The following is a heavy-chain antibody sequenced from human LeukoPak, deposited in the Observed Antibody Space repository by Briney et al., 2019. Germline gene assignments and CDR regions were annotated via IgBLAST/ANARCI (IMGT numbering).Heavy chain of an antibody. D-gene: IGHD6-13*01. J-gene: IGHJ4*02. Sequence: SETLSLTCAASGVSFRGYYWSWVRQPPGKGLEWIGEINHTGSTNYNPSIKSRVTISVDTSKNQFSLKLSSVTAADTAVYYCARGQAADYWGQGTLVTVSS. CDR3: ARGQAADY. CDR2: INHTGST. V-gene: IGHV4-34*01. CDR1: GVSFRGYY.